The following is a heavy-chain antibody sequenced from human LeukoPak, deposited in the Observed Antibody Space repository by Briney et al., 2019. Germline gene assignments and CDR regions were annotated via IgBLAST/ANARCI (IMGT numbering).Heavy chain of an antibody. V-gene: IGHV3-74*01. D-gene: IGHD4-11*01. J-gene: IGHJ4*02. CDR2: IKSDGGST. CDR3: ASEIFRATTGVDY. Sequence: GGSLRLSCAASGFIFSRYWMHWVRQDPGKGLVWVSRIKSDGGSTNYADSVKGRFTISRDNAKNTLYLQMNSLRAEDTAVYYCASEIFRATTGVDYWGQGTLVTASS. CDR1: GFIFSRYW.